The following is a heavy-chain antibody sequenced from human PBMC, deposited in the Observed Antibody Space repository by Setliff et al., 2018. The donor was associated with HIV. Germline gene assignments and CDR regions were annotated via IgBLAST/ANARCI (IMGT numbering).Heavy chain of an antibody. Sequence: KPSETLSLTCTISGGSISLHYWSWIRQPPGKGLEWIGTIYYDGSTIYNPALKSRVTISVDTSKNQFSLRLTSVTAADTAVYFCARVETTVTSRLDYWGQGTLVTVSS. CDR1: GGSISLHY. D-gene: IGHD4-17*01. CDR2: IYYDGST. J-gene: IGHJ4*02. CDR3: ARVETTVTSRLDY. V-gene: IGHV4-59*08.